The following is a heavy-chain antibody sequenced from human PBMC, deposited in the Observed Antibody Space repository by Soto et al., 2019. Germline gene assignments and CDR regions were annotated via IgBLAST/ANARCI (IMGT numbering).Heavy chain of an antibody. D-gene: IGHD3-22*01. CDR2: IYYSGSI. CDR3: ARRSRYYDSSGYYGDAFDI. Sequence: SETLSLTCTVSGGSISSGGYYWSWIRQHPGKGLEWIGYIYYSGSIYYNPSLKSRVTISVDTSKNQFSLKLSSVTAADTAVYYCARRSRYYDSSGYYGDAFDIWGQGTMVTVSS. V-gene: IGHV4-31*03. J-gene: IGHJ3*02. CDR1: GGSISSGGYY.